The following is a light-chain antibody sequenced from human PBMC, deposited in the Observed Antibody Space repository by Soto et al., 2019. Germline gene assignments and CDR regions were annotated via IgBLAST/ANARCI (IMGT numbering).Light chain of an antibody. Sequence: EIGGTQSPGTLSLSPGDRATLSCRASQSVSSSYLAWYQQQPGQDPRLLIYGPSSRATGTPDRLSGSGSGTDFTRTISRLEAEDFAVYYCQQYGSSSQDTFGQGTRLQI. J-gene: IGKJ5*01. CDR2: GPS. CDR3: QQYGSSSQDT. V-gene: IGKV3-20*01. CDR1: QSVSSSY.